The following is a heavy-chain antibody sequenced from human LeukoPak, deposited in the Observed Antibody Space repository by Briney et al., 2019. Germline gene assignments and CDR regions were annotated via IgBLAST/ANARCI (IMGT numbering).Heavy chain of an antibody. CDR1: GYSFTSYF. V-gene: IGHV5-51*01. CDR3: ARSVATMAPHYFVY. Sequence: GESLKISCKASGYSFTSYFIGWVRQMPGKGLEWMGIIHPSDSDTRYSPSFEGQVTISADKSISTAYLQWSSLKASDTAMYYCARSVATMAPHYFVYWRQGTLVTVSS. J-gene: IGHJ4*02. D-gene: IGHD5-12*01. CDR2: IHPSDSDT.